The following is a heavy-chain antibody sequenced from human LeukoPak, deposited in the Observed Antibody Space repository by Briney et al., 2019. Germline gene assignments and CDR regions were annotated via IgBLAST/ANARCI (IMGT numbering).Heavy chain of an antibody. CDR3: ARHSFGRIVAPFDY. V-gene: IGHV4-39*01. Sequence: SETLSLTCNVSGDSISSGSYYWGWIRQPPGRGLEWIGSIFYSGSTYYNPSLKSRVTISVDTSKNQFSLKLSSVTAADTAVYYCARHSFGRIVAPFDYWGQGTLVTVSS. J-gene: IGHJ4*02. CDR2: IFYSGST. CDR1: GDSISSGSYY. D-gene: IGHD5-12*01.